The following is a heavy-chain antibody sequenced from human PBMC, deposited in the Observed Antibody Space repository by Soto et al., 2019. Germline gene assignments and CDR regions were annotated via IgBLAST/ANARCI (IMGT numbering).Heavy chain of an antibody. J-gene: IGHJ5*02. CDR2: IYHSGST. Sequence: PSETLSLTCSVSGGTITSGRSSWNWIRQSPGKGLEWIAYIYHSGSTYYNPSLKSRVTMSVDRSKNQFSLKLSSATAADTAVYYCARVGRNWFDPWGQGTLVTVS. CDR3: ARVGRNWFDP. CDR1: GGTITSGRSS. V-gene: IGHV4-30-2*06.